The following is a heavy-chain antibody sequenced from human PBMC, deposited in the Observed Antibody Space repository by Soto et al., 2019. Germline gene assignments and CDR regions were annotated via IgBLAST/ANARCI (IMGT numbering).Heavy chain of an antibody. CDR1: GFTFSSYG. D-gene: IGHD3-3*01. CDR3: ARDQGYDFWSGYHIYYYGMDV. J-gene: IGHJ6*02. CDR2: IWYDGSNK. V-gene: IGHV3-33*01. Sequence: GGSLRFSCAASGFTFSSYGMHWVRQAPGKGLEWVAVIWYDGSNKYYADSVKGRFTISRDNSKNTLYLQMNSLRAEDTAVYYCARDQGYDFWSGYHIYYYGMDVWGQGTTVTVSS.